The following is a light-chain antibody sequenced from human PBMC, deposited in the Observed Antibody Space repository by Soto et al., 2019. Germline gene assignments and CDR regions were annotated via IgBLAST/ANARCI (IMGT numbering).Light chain of an antibody. Sequence: DIQLTQSPSTLSASVGDRVTITCRASQVITGWLSWYQQKPGKAPNLLIYDASNVQSGVPPRFSGSGAGTEFPRTISCLQPDDFATYFCQHYESYWTFGQGTKVELK. CDR1: QVITGW. CDR2: DAS. V-gene: IGKV1-5*01. CDR3: QHYESYWT. J-gene: IGKJ1*01.